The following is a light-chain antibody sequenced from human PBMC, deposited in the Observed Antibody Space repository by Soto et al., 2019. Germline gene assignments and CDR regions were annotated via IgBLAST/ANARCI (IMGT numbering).Light chain of an antibody. J-gene: IGLJ2*01. CDR2: EGS. V-gene: IGLV2-23*03. CDR1: SSDVGSYNL. CDR3: CSYAGSSTFDVV. Sequence: QSALTQPASVSGSHGQSITISCTGTSSDVGSYNLVSWYQQHPGKAPKLMIYEGSKRPSGVSNRFSGSKSGNTASLTISGLQAEDEADYYCCSYAGSSTFDVVFGGGTKLTVL.